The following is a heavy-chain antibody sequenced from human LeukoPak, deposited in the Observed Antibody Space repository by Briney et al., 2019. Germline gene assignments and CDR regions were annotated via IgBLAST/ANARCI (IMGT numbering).Heavy chain of an antibody. V-gene: IGHV3-30*18. J-gene: IGHJ4*02. D-gene: IGHD3-22*01. CDR1: GFTFSSYG. CDR3: AKGAAYYYDSSGYYYFNY. Sequence: GGSLRLSCAASGFTFSSYGMHWVRQAPGKGLEWVAVISYDGSNEYYADSVKGRFTISRDNSKNTLYLQMSSLRAEDTAVYYCAKGAAYYYDSSGYYYFNYWGQGTLVTVSS. CDR2: ISYDGSNE.